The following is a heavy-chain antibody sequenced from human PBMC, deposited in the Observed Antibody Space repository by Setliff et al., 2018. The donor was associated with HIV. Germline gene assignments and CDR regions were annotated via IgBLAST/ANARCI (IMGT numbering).Heavy chain of an antibody. Sequence: KTSETLSLTCAVYGGSFSGYYWSWIRQPPGKGLEWIGEINHSGSTNYNPSLKSRVTISVDTSKNQFSLKLSSVTAADTAVYYCARGSKWLRFTRLTEQLNDYWGQGTLVTVSS. D-gene: IGHD5-12*01. V-gene: IGHV4-34*01. CDR3: ARGSKWLRFTRLTEQLNDY. CDR1: GGSFSGYY. J-gene: IGHJ4*02. CDR2: INHSGST.